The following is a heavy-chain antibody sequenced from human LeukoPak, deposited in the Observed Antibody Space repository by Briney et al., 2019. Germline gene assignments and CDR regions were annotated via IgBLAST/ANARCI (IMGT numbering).Heavy chain of an antibody. CDR1: GYTFTGYY. J-gene: IGHJ4*02. V-gene: IGHV1-2*02. CDR3: ARDRSRYFDY. Sequence: ASVKVSSKTSGYTFTGYYMHWVRQAPGQGLEWMGWINPSSGGTDYAQKFQGRVTMTRDTSISTVYMELSRLRSDDTAVYYCARDRSRYFDYWGQGTLVTVSS. D-gene: IGHD3-16*02. CDR2: INPSSGGT.